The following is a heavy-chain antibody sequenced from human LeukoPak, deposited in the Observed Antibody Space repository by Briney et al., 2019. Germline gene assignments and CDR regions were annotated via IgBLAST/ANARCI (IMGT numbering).Heavy chain of an antibody. CDR3: AREDDDY. Sequence: SETLSLTCTVSGVSINSYYWSWIRQPVGKGLEWIGRIFASGSTNYNPSLKSRDTMSLDTSKNQFSLKLTSVTAADTAVYYCAREDDDYWGQGTLVTVSS. CDR2: IFASGST. V-gene: IGHV4-4*07. J-gene: IGHJ4*02. CDR1: GVSINSYY.